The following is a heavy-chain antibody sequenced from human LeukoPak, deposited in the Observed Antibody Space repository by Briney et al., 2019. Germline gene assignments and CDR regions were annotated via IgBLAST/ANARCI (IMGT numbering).Heavy chain of an antibody. D-gene: IGHD1-7*01. J-gene: IGHJ4*02. CDR1: GYSISSGYY. Sequence: SETLSLTCTVSGYSISSGYYWGWIRQPPGKGLEWIGSIYHSGSTYYNPSLKSRVTISVDTSKNQFSLKLSSVTAADTAVYYCARELELDQTFDYWGQGTLVTVSS. CDR3: ARELELDQTFDY. V-gene: IGHV4-38-2*02. CDR2: IYHSGST.